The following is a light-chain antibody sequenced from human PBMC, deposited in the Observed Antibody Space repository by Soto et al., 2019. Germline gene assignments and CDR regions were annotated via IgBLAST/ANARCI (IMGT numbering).Light chain of an antibody. J-gene: IGLJ2*01. CDR1: GSNIGKND. Sequence: QSVLTQPPSVSAAPGQKVTISCSGSGSNIGKNDVSWYLQLPGAAPKLLIYDTNNRPSAIPDRFSGSKSGTSATLGITGLQTEDEEDYYCGTWDTRVGVVVFGGGTKLTVL. CDR3: GTWDTRVGVVV. CDR2: DTN. V-gene: IGLV1-51*01.